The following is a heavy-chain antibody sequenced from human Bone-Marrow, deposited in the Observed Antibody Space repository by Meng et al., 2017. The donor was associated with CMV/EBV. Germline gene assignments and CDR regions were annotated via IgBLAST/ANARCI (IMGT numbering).Heavy chain of an antibody. V-gene: IGHV1-18*04. Sequence: ASVKVSCKASGYTFTSYYMHWVRQAPGQGLEWMGWISAYNGNTNYAQKLQGRVTMTTDTSTSTAYMELRSLRSDDTAVYYCARGPDSYCSSTSCLWADLDYWGQGTLVTVSS. CDR1: GYTFTSYY. CDR3: ARGPDSYCSSTSCLWADLDY. CDR2: ISAYNGNT. D-gene: IGHD2-2*01. J-gene: IGHJ4*02.